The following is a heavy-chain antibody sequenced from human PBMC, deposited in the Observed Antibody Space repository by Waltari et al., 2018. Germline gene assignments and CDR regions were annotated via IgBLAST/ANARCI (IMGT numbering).Heavy chain of an antibody. CDR1: GGSISSYY. J-gene: IGHJ6*02. Sequence: QVQLQESGPGLVKPSETLSLTCTVSGGSISSYYWSWIRQPPGKGLEWIGYIYYSGSTNYNPSLKSRVTISVDTSKNQFSLKLSSVTAADTAVYYCARTLNHYYGMDVWGQGTTVTVSS. CDR2: IYYSGST. CDR3: ARTLNHYYGMDV. V-gene: IGHV4-59*01.